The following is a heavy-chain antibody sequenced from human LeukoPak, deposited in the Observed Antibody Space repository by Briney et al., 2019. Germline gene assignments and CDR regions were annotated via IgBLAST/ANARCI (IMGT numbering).Heavy chain of an antibody. J-gene: IGHJ4*02. CDR1: GGSFSCYY. V-gene: IGHV4-34*01. D-gene: IGHD3-16*01. CDR2: INHSGST. CDR3: ARGRAFGVLFDY. Sequence: SETLSLTCAVYGGSFSCYYWSLLRQPPGKGLEWIGEINHSGSTNYNPSLKSRVTISVDTSKNQFSLKLSSVTAADTAVYYCARGRAFGVLFDYWGQGTLVTVSS.